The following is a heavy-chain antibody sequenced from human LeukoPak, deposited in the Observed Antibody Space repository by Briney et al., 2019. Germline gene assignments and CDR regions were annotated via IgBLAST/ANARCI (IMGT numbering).Heavy chain of an antibody. CDR1: GFTFSGYG. V-gene: IGHV3-20*04. J-gene: IGHJ4*02. Sequence: PGGSLRLSCAASGFTFSGYGMSWARQPPGKGLEWVAGINWNGDSTGYAVSVRGRFFISRDDANNFLHLHMNSLRAEDTAFYYCVRSFNTYGYPTGYWGQGTLVTVSS. CDR3: VRSFNTYGYPTGY. D-gene: IGHD5-18*01. CDR2: INWNGDST.